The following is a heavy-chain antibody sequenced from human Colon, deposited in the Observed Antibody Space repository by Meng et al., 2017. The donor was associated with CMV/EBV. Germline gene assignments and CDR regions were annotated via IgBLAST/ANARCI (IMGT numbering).Heavy chain of an antibody. D-gene: IGHD1-7*01. J-gene: IGHJ4*02. CDR3: ARQDTGNYLY. V-gene: IGHV5-51*01. Sequence: SCQGLGYTFPKYWIAWVRQRPGKGLEWMGLIYPGDSDTRYSPSFQGQVTISVDKSINTAYLQWSGLKASDTAIYYCARQDTGNYLYWGQGTLVTVSS. CDR1: GYTFPKYW. CDR2: IYPGDSDT.